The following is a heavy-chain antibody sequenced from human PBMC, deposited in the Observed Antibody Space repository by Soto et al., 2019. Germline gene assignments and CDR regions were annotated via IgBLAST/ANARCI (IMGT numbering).Heavy chain of an antibody. CDR2: ISSSSSTI. CDR1: GFTFSSYS. J-gene: IGHJ4*02. Sequence: GGSLRLSCAASGFTFSSYSMNWVRQAPGKGLEWVSYISSSSSTIYYADSVKGRFTISRDNAKNSLYLQMNSLRAEDTAVYYCARDSGIRVATALAYWGQGTLVTVSS. D-gene: IGHD5-12*01. V-gene: IGHV3-48*01. CDR3: ARDSGIRVATALAY.